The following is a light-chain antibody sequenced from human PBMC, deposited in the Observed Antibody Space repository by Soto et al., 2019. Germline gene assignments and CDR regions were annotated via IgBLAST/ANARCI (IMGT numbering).Light chain of an antibody. CDR2: AAS. CDR3: QQSYSTPPT. Sequence: DIQMTQSPSSLSASVGDRVTITCRASQDITSYLNWYQQKPGKAPKLLIYAASSLQSGVPSRFSGGGSGTDFTLTISTVQPEDFATYYCQQSYSTPPTFGGGTKVEIK. J-gene: IGKJ4*01. V-gene: IGKV1-39*01. CDR1: QDITSY.